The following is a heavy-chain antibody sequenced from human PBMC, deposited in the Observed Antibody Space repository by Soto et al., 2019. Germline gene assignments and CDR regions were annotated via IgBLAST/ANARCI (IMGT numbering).Heavy chain of an antibody. V-gene: IGHV3-15*04. J-gene: IGHJ4*02. CDR1: GFTFSKAY. CDR3: VTRFTAVATARFDY. CDR2: IDSKMDAEKT. Sequence: GSLRLSCTASGFTFSKAYMNWVRQPPGKGLEWLGQIDSKMDAEKTDFAAPVKGRLTLSRDDSKNTVYLEMNGLEIEDTAMYYCVTRFTAVATARFDYWGPGTLVTVSS. D-gene: IGHD2-21*02.